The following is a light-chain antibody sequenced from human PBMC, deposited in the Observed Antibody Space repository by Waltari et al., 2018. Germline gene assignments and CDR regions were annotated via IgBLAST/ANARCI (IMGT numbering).Light chain of an antibody. CDR2: VKN. J-gene: IGLJ1*01. CDR3: NSRDSSGNHQV. CDR1: SLRSYY. Sequence: SSELTQDPAVSVALGQTVRITCQGDSLRSYYASWYQQKPGQAPLLVIYVKNNRPSGIPDRFSGSSSVNTASLTITGAQAEDEADYYCNSRDSSGNHQVFGTGTKVTVL. V-gene: IGLV3-19*01.